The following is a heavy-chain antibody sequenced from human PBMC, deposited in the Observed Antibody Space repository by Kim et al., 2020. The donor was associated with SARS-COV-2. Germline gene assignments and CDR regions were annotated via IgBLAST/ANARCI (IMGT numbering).Heavy chain of an antibody. J-gene: IGHJ6*02. CDR3: ARGLKYQLLLYYYFDTDV. Sequence: SRVTISADTSKNQFSLRLSSVTAADTAVYYCARGLKYQLLLYYYFDTDVWGQGTTVTVSS. D-gene: IGHD2-2*01. V-gene: IGHV4-34*01.